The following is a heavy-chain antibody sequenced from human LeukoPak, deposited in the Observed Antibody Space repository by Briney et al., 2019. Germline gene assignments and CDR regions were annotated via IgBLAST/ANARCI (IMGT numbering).Heavy chain of an antibody. J-gene: IGHJ3*02. D-gene: IGHD3-10*01. Sequence: PSETLSLTCTVSGGSTSSGVNYWTWIQQPPGKGLEWIGYISHSGTTFYTSSLKSRVTISVDRSKSQFSLKLNSVTAADTAVYYCARGGYFGSGVDAFDIWGQGTLVTVSS. CDR3: ARGGYFGSGVDAFDI. CDR2: ISHSGTT. V-gene: IGHV4-30-2*01. CDR1: GGSTSSGVNY.